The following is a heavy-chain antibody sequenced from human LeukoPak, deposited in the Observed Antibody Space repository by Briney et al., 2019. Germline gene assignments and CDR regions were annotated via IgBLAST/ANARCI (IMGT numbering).Heavy chain of an antibody. CDR1: GGSISSYY. Sequence: SETLSLTCTVSGGSISSYYWSWIRQPAGKGLEWIGRIYTSGCTNYNPSLKSRVTMSVDTSKNQFSLKLSSVTAADTAVYYCARGNYYDSSGSFDYWGQGTLVTVSS. V-gene: IGHV4-4*07. D-gene: IGHD3-22*01. CDR3: ARGNYYDSSGSFDY. J-gene: IGHJ4*02. CDR2: IYTSGCT.